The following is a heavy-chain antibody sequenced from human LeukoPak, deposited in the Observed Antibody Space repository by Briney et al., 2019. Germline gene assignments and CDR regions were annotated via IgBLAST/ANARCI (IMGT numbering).Heavy chain of an antibody. V-gene: IGHV3-49*04. CDR2: IRSKAYGGTT. Sequence: GGSLRLSCTASGFTFGDYAMSWVRQAPGKGLEWVGFIRSKAYGGTTEYAASVKGRFTISRDDSKSIAYLQMNSLKTEDTAVYYCTSSTGTYCGGDCYPPFDYWGQGTLVTVSS. CDR1: GFTFGDYA. CDR3: TSSTGTYCGGDCYPPFDY. D-gene: IGHD2-21*01. J-gene: IGHJ4*02.